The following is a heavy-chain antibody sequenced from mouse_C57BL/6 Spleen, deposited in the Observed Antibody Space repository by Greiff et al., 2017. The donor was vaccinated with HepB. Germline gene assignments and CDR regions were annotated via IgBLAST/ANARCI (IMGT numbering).Heavy chain of an antibody. J-gene: IGHJ4*01. D-gene: IGHD3-2*02. Sequence: VQLQQPGTELVKPGASVKLSCKASGYTFTSYWMHWVKQRPGQGLEWIGNINPSNGATNYNEKFKSKATLTVDKSSSTAYMQLSSLTSEDSAVYYCARSGAAQAAMDYWGQGTSVTVSS. CDR3: ARSGAAQAAMDY. V-gene: IGHV1-53*01. CDR1: GYTFTSYW. CDR2: INPSNGAT.